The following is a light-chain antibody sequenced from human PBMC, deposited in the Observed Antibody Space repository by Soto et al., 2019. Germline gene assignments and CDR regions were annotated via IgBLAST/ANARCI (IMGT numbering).Light chain of an antibody. CDR1: QGISSY. V-gene: IGKV1-12*01. CDR3: HQANSFPST. Sequence: DIQMTQSPSSVSASVGDRVTITCRASQGISSYLAWYQHKPGKAPKLLIHAAYNLQSAVPSRFSGSGSGTDFTLTISSLQPEDFATYFCHQANSFPSTFGQGTRLDIK. CDR2: AAY. J-gene: IGKJ5*01.